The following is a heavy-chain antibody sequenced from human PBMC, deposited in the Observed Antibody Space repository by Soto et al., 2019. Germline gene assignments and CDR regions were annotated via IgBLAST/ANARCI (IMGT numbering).Heavy chain of an antibody. CDR1: GFTFSSYS. J-gene: IGHJ4*02. CDR2: ISSSSSYI. Sequence: GGSLRLSCAASGFTFSSYSMNWVRQAPGKGLEWVSSISSSSSYIYYADSVKGRFTISRDNAKNSLYLQMNSLRAEDTAVYYCAKNPWGSGWYLAYWGQGTLVTVSS. CDR3: AKNPWGSGWYLAY. V-gene: IGHV3-21*04. D-gene: IGHD6-19*01.